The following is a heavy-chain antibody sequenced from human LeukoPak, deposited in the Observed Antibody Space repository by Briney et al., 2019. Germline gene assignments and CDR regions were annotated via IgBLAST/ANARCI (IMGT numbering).Heavy chain of an antibody. CDR3: ARHRRSLVGATTKDAFDI. V-gene: IGHV5-51*01. J-gene: IGHJ3*02. CDR1: GYSFTSYW. CDR2: IYPGDSDT. D-gene: IGHD1-26*01. Sequence: GESLKISCKGSGYSFTSYWIGWVRQMPGKGLEWMGIIYPGDSDTRYSPSFQGQVTISADKSISTAYPQWSSLKASDTAMYYCARHRRSLVGATTKDAFDIWGQGTMATVSS.